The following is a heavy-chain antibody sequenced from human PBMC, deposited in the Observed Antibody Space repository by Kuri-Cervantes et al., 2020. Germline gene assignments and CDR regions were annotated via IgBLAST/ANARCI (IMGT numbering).Heavy chain of an antibody. V-gene: IGHV3-30*18. D-gene: IGHD3-22*01. J-gene: IGHJ4*02. Sequence: GESLKISCAASGFTFSDYYMSWIRQAPGKGLEWVAVISYDGSNKYYADSVKGRFTISRDNSKNTLYLQMNSLRTEDTALYYCAKATYYYDSSGYPLDWGQGTLVTVSS. CDR2: ISYDGSNK. CDR1: GFTFSDYY. CDR3: AKATYYYDSSGYPLD.